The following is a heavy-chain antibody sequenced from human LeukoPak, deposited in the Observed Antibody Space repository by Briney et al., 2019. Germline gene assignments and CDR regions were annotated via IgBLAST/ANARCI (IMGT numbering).Heavy chain of an antibody. CDR2: ISGSGGST. J-gene: IGHJ1*01. Sequence: GGSLRLSCAASGFTFSSYDMSWVRQAPGKGLEWVSAISGSGGSTYYADSVKGRVTISRDNSKNPLYLQMNSLRAEDTAVYYCAKDRHYYDSSGYIGGEYFQHWGQGTLVTVSS. CDR1: GFTFSSYD. V-gene: IGHV3-23*01. CDR3: AKDRHYYDSSGYIGGEYFQH. D-gene: IGHD3-22*01.